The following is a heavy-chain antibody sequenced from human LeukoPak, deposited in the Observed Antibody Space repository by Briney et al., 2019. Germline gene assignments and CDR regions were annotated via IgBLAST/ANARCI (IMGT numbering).Heavy chain of an antibody. CDR2: INPNSGGT. Sequence: ASVTVSCKASGYTFTRYHLHWVRQAPGQGLEWMGWINPNSGGTNYAPKFQGRVTITRDTSISTAYMELSMLRSDDTAVYYCARGPRGSYYYYYMDVWGKGTMVTVSS. CDR3: ARGPRGSYYYYYMDV. V-gene: IGHV1-2*02. D-gene: IGHD3-10*01. J-gene: IGHJ6*03. CDR1: GYTFTRYH.